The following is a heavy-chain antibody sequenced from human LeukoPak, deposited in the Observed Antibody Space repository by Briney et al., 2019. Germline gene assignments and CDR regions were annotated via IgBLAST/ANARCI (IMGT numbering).Heavy chain of an antibody. V-gene: IGHV1-24*01. J-gene: IGHJ4*02. CDR1: GYTLTELS. CDR3: ATSLRFLEWLPH. Sequence: GASVKVSCKVSGYTLTELSMHWVRQAPGKGLEWMGGFDPEDGETIYAQKFQGRVTMTEDTSTDTAYVELSSLRSEDTAVYYCATSLRFLEWLPHWGQGTLVTVSS. CDR2: FDPEDGET. D-gene: IGHD3-3*01.